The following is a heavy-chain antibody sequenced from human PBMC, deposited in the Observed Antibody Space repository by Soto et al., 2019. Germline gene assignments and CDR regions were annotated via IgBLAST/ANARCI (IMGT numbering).Heavy chain of an antibody. Sequence: EVQLVESGGGLVKPGGSLRLSCAASGFTFSSYSMNWVRQAPGKGLEWVSSISSSSIYIYYADSVKGRFTISRDNAKNSLYLQRSSLRAEDTAVYDCARDRRGTPFSSIAAPADYWGQGTLVTVSS. J-gene: IGHJ4*02. CDR1: GFTFSSYS. D-gene: IGHD6-6*01. V-gene: IGHV3-21*01. CDR2: ISSSSIYI. CDR3: ARDRRGTPFSSIAAPADY.